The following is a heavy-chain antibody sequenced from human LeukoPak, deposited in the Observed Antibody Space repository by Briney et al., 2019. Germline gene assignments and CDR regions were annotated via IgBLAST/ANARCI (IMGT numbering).Heavy chain of an antibody. D-gene: IGHD6-6*01. CDR3: ATSPSIAAPFDY. Sequence: GGSLRLSCAASGFTFSSYAMHWVRQAPGKGLEWVAVMSYDGSNKYYADSVKGRFTISRDNSKNTLYLQMNSLRAEDTAVYYCATSPSIAAPFDYWGQGTLVTVSS. CDR2: MSYDGSNK. J-gene: IGHJ4*02. CDR1: GFTFSSYA. V-gene: IGHV3-30-3*01.